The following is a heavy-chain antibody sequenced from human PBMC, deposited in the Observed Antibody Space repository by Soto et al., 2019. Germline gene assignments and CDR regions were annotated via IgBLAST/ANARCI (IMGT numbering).Heavy chain of an antibody. Sequence: QVTLKESGPVLVKPTETLTLTCTVSGFSLSNARMGVSWIRQPPGKALEWLAHIFSNDEKSYSTSLKSTLTISKDTSKSQVVHTMTNMDPVDTATYYCARIRMGSSYHCGMDVWGQGTTVTVSS. CDR3: ARIRMGSSYHCGMDV. D-gene: IGHD6-13*01. CDR1: GFSLSNARMG. V-gene: IGHV2-26*01. CDR2: IFSNDEK. J-gene: IGHJ6*02.